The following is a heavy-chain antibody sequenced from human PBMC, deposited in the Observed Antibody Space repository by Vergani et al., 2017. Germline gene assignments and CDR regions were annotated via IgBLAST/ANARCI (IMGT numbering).Heavy chain of an antibody. CDR3: ARGSLSGRVYNWFDP. CDR1: GYSISSGYY. Sequence: QVQLQESGPGLVKPSETLSLTCTVSGYSISSGYYWGWIRQPPGKGLEWIGNIYHSGSTYYNPSLRSRVTISVDTSKNQFSLKLSSVTAADTAVYYCARGSLSGRVYNWFDPWGQGTLVTGSS. J-gene: IGHJ5*02. D-gene: IGHD3-10*01. CDR2: IYHSGST. V-gene: IGHV4-38-2*02.